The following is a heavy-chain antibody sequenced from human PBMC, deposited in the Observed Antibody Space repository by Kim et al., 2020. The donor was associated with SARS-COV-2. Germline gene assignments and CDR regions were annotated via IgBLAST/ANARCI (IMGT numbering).Heavy chain of an antibody. Sequence: TKYGQKVQCRVIMTTDTSTKTAYMELWSLRSDDTAMYYCARGAYGDVSFDYWGQGTLVTVSS. V-gene: IGHV1-18*01. CDR3: ARGAYGDVSFDY. CDR2: T. J-gene: IGHJ4*02. D-gene: IGHD4-17*01.